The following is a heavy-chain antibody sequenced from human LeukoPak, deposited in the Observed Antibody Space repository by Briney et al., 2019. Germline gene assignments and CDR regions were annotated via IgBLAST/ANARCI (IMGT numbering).Heavy chain of an antibody. CDR1: GYGFSNYD. V-gene: IGHV1-46*01. CDR3: ASEVRSRVEATDY. Sequence: ASVNASRKASGYGFSNYDLHWARQAPGQGLEWIGIMAPRDVGARYAQKFQGRVTMTRGTSTSKLYMDLSSLRLDDTDVYYCASEVRSRVEATDYRGQGTMATVSS. J-gene: IGHJ4*02. CDR2: MAPRDVGA. D-gene: IGHD1-26*01.